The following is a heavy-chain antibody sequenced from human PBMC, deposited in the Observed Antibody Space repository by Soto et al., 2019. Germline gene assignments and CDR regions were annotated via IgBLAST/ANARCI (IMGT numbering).Heavy chain of an antibody. CDR2: IKQDGSTK. CDR1: GFTFSDLW. V-gene: IGHV3-7*01. Sequence: VQLVESGGGIVQPGGSLRLSCAASGFTFSDLWMSWVRQAPGKGLEWVANIKQDGSTKNYVDSVKGRFTISRDNAKSLLYLQMNSLRVEDTAVYYCTRNQVKADYWGQGTLVTVSS. D-gene: IGHD3-22*01. CDR3: TRNQVKADY. J-gene: IGHJ4*02.